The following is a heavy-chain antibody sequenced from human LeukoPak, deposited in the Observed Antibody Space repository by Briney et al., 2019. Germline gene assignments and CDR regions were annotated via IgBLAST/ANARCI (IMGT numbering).Heavy chain of an antibody. CDR1: GGTFSSYA. CDR2: IIPILGIA. V-gene: IGHV1-69*04. CDR3: ARDHAYGGKDY. Sequence: SVKVSCKASGGTFSSYAISWVRQAPGQGLEWMGRIIPILGIANYARKFQGRVTITADKSTSTAYMELSSLRSEDTAVYYCARDHAYGGKDYWGQGTLVTVSS. J-gene: IGHJ4*02. D-gene: IGHD4-23*01.